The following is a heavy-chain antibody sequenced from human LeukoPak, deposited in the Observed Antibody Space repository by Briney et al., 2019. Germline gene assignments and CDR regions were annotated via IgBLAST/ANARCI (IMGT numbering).Heavy chain of an antibody. D-gene: IGHD2-2*01. CDR2: IYYSGST. V-gene: IGHV4-61*01. Sequence: PSETLSLTCTVSGGSVSSGSYYWSWIRQPTGKGLEWIGYIYYSGSTNYNPSLKSRVTISVDKSKNQFSLKLSSVTAADTAVYYCARAGGGLLGYCSSTSCFPSSGWFDPWGQGTLVTVSS. CDR1: GGSVSSGSYY. CDR3: ARAGGGLLGYCSSTSCFPSSGWFDP. J-gene: IGHJ5*02.